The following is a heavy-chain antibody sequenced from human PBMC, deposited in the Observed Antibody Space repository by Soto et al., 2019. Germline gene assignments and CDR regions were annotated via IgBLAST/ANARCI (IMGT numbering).Heavy chain of an antibody. V-gene: IGHV3-21*01. J-gene: IGHJ4*02. CDR1: GFTFSTYS. CDR2: ISGSGNYT. D-gene: IGHD4-4*01. Sequence: GGSLRLSCAASGFTFSTYSMNWVRQAPGKGLEWVSSISGSGNYTHYADFLRGRFTISRDNAKTSLYLQMNSLRAEDTAVYYCAREGINNYNEYYFDSWAREPWSPSPQ. CDR3: AREGINNYNEYYFDS.